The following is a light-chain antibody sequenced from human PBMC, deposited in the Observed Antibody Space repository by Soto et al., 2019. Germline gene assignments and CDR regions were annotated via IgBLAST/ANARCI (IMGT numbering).Light chain of an antibody. CDR2: SNN. CDR3: AAWDGSLNGRV. CDR1: SSNIGSNT. Sequence: QSVLTQPPSASGTPGQWVTISCSGSSSNIGSNTVNWYQHLPGTAPKLLIYSNNQRPSGVPDRFSGSKSGTSASLAISGLQSEDEADYYCAAWDGSLNGRVFGIGTKVTVL. J-gene: IGLJ1*01. V-gene: IGLV1-44*01.